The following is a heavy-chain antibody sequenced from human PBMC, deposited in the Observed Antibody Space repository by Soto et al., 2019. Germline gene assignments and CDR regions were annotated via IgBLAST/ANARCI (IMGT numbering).Heavy chain of an antibody. CDR3: ARGRNYDFWSGYPSLDY. CDR1: GFSLSTSGMC. J-gene: IGHJ4*02. D-gene: IGHD3-3*01. CDR2: IDWDDDK. V-gene: IGHV2-70*11. Sequence: SGPTLVNPTQTLTLTCTFSGFSLSTSGMCVSWIRQPPGKALEWLARIDWDDDKYYSTSLKTRLTISKDTSKNQVVLTMTNMDPVDTATYYCARGRNYDFWSGYPSLDYWGQGTLVTVSS.